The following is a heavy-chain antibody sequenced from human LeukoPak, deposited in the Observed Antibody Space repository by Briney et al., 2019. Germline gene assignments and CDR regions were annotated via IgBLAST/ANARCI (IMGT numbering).Heavy chain of an antibody. CDR2: INSDGSST. CDR3: AGDYGPISYYYYGMDV. CDR1: GFTFSSYW. Sequence: GGSLRLSCAASGFTFSSYWMHWVRHAPGKGLVWVSRINSDGSSTSYADSVKGRFTISRDNAKNTLYLQMNSLRAEDTAVYYCAGDYGPISYYYYGMDVWGQGTTVTVSS. D-gene: IGHD4-17*01. V-gene: IGHV3-74*01. J-gene: IGHJ6*02.